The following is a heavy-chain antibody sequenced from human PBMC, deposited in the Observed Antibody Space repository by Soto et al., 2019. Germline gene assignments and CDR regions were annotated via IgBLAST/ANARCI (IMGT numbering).Heavy chain of an antibody. Sequence: QVQLQESGPALVKPSETLSLICTVSGASLTSGNYYWTWIRQPPGKGLEWVGHIYYSGYTNYNPSLTSRVAISVDASKNQFSLNLTSVTAADTAVYYCARRGSYLRFDYWGQGTMATVSS. J-gene: IGHJ4*02. V-gene: IGHV4-61*01. D-gene: IGHD3-10*01. CDR3: ARRGSYLRFDY. CDR1: GASLTSGNYY. CDR2: IYYSGYT.